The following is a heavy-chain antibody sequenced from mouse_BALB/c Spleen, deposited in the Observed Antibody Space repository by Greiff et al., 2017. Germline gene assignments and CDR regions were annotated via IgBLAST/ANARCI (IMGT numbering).Heavy chain of an antibody. CDR3: ARDDDDGAWFAY. V-gene: IGHV14-3*02. Sequence: EVKLVESGAELVKPGASVKLSCTASGFNIKDTYMHWVKQRPEQGLEWIGRIDPANGNTKYDPKFQGKATITADTSSNTAYLQLSSLTSEDTAVYYCARDDDDGAWFAYWGQGTLVTVSA. CDR2: IDPANGNT. J-gene: IGHJ3*01. D-gene: IGHD2-4*01. CDR1: GFNIKDTY.